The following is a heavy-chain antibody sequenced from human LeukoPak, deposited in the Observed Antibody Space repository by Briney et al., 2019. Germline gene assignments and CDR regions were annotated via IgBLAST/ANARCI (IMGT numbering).Heavy chain of an antibody. D-gene: IGHD5-12*01. V-gene: IGHV5-51*01. CDR1: GYSFSKYW. CDR3: GRYGLSGNGYTSYFYYGMDF. Sequence: GESPQISCTASGYSFSKYWIGWVRQTPGKGLEWMGFIYSDESLIRYSPSFEGQVTISADNSINTAYLQWNSLKASDTAMYYCGRYGLSGNGYTSYFYYGMDFWGQGTAVTVSS. CDR2: IYSDESLI. J-gene: IGHJ6*02.